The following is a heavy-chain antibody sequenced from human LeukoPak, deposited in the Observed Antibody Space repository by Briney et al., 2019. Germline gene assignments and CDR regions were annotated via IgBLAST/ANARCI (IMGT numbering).Heavy chain of an antibody. CDR3: ARSFGNYPFDY. CDR2: IIPIFGTA. Sequence: GASVKVSCKASGYTFTGYYMHWVRQTPGQGLKWMGGIIPIFGTANYAQKFQGRVTITADKSTGTAYMELSSLRSEDTAVYYCARSFGNYPFDYWGQGTLVTVSS. J-gene: IGHJ4*02. V-gene: IGHV1-69*06. D-gene: IGHD4-11*01. CDR1: GYTFTGYY.